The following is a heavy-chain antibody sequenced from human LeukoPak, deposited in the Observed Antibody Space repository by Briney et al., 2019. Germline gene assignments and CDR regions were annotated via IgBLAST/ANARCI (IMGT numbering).Heavy chain of an antibody. CDR3: ARDGQYYYDSPGYYGGLNI. Sequence: GGSLRLSCAASRFTFSSYWMHWVRQAPGKGLVWVSRINSDGSHATYADSVKGRVTISRDNAKDTLYLQMDSLRAEDTAVYYCARDGQYYYDSPGYYGGLNIWGQGTVVTVSS. D-gene: IGHD3-22*01. J-gene: IGHJ4*02. CDR2: INSDGSHA. CDR1: RFTFSSYW. V-gene: IGHV3-74*03.